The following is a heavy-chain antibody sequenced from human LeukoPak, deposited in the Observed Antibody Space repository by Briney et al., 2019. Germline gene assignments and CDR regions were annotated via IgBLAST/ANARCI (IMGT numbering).Heavy chain of an antibody. CDR3: ARESGRTAMVDY. V-gene: IGHV3-21*01. D-gene: IGHD5-18*01. Sequence: GGSLRLSCAASGFTFSSYSMNWVRQAPGKGLEWVSSISSSSSYIYYADSVKGRFTISRDNAKNSLYLQMNSLRAEDTAVYYCARESGRTAMVDYWGQGTLVTVSS. J-gene: IGHJ4*02. CDR2: ISSSSSYI. CDR1: GFTFSSYS.